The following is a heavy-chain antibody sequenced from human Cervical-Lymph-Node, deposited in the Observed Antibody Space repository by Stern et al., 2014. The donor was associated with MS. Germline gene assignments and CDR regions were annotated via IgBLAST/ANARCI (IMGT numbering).Heavy chain of an antibody. Sequence: QVTLRESGPTLVKPTHTLTLTCTLSGLSLSSRGEGVGWVRQPPGKALEWLALVYCDNAKSYSPSLESRLSITKDTSKNQVVLTMTNMDPVDTATYFCVYRRHYQLRGLGRSWFFDLWARGTLVTVTS. J-gene: IGHJ2*01. CDR2: VYCDNAK. V-gene: IGHV2-5*02. D-gene: IGHD6-19*01. CDR1: GLSLSSRGEG. CDR3: VYRRHYQLRGLGRSWFFDL.